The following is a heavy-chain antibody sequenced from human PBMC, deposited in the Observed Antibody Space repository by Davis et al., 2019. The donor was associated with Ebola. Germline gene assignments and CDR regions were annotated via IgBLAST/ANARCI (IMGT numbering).Heavy chain of an antibody. Sequence: GESLKISCAASGFTVSSNYMSWVRQAPGKGLEWVSLIYSSGSTYYADSVKGRLTISRDNSKNTLYLQMNSLRAEDTAVYYCASGNYYFDYWGQGTLVTVSS. CDR2: IYSSGST. D-gene: IGHD1-7*01. CDR1: GFTVSSNY. CDR3: ASGNYYFDY. V-gene: IGHV3-53*01. J-gene: IGHJ4*02.